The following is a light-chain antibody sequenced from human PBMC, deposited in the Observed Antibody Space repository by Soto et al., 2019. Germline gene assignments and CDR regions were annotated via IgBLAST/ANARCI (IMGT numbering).Light chain of an antibody. Sequence: EIVMTQSPAILSVSPGERATLSCRASQTVASNLAWYQQKPGQAPRLLIHGASTRATGVSARFSGSGSGTEFTLTISCLQSEDFAVYYCQQYHNWPPQYTFGQGTKLQIK. CDR3: QQYHNWPPQYT. J-gene: IGKJ2*01. CDR1: QTVASN. CDR2: GAS. V-gene: IGKV3-15*01.